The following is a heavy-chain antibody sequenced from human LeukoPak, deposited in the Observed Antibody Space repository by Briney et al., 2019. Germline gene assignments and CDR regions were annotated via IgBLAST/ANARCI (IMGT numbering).Heavy chain of an antibody. CDR2: INPSSGGT. D-gene: IGHD3-22*01. CDR3: ARAYQDYYDSSGYTRRYYYYYMDV. V-gene: IGHV1-2*02. CDR1: GYTFTGYY. Sequence: ASVKVSCKASGYTFTGYYMHWVRQAPGQGLEWMGWINPSSGGTNYAQKFQGRVTMTRDTSISTAYMELSRLRSDDTAVYYCARAYQDYYDSSGYTRRYYYYYMDVWGKGTTVTVSS. J-gene: IGHJ6*03.